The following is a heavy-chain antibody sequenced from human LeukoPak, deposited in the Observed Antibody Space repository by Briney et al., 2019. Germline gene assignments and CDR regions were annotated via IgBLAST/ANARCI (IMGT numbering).Heavy chain of an antibody. J-gene: IGHJ3*02. D-gene: IGHD2-2*01. CDR1: GGSISSGGYY. V-gene: IGHV4-30-2*01. Sequence: PSETLSLTCAVSGGSISSGGYYWSWIRQPPGKGLEWIGYIYHSGSTYYNPSLKSRVTISVDRSKNQFSLKLGSVTAADTAVYYCARDSTPPAASRDAFDIWGQGTMVTVSS. CDR3: ARDSTPPAASRDAFDI. CDR2: IYHSGST.